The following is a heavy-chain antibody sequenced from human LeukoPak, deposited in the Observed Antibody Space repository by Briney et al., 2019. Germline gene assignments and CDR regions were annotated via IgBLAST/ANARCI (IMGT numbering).Heavy chain of an antibody. CDR2: ISAYNGNT. CDR3: ARGTPRGYDFWSGYLSYYYMDV. J-gene: IGHJ6*03. V-gene: IGHV1-18*01. CDR1: GYTFTSYG. Sequence: ASVKVSCKASGYTFTSYGISWVRQAPGQGLEWMGWISAYNGNTNYAQKLQGRVTMTTDTSTSTAYMELSSLRSDDTAVYYCARGTPRGYDFWSGYLSYYYMDVWGKGTTVTVSS. D-gene: IGHD3-3*01.